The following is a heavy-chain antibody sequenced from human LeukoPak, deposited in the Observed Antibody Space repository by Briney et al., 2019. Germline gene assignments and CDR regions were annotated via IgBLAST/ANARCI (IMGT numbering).Heavy chain of an antibody. CDR3: AKMEGQRLYDYCMDV. Sequence: GGSLRLSCAASGFAFSNFAMSWVRQAPGKGLGWVSAMSGSGYYTYYVDSVKGRFTISRDNSKNTLYLHMNSLRADDTAVYYCAKMEGQRLYDYCMDVWGRGTTVTVSS. CDR2: MSGSGYYT. D-gene: IGHD3-3*01. CDR1: GFAFSNFA. J-gene: IGHJ6*03. V-gene: IGHV3-23*01.